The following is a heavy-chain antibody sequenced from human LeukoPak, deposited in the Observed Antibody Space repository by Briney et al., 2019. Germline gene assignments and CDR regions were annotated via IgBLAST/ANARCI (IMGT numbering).Heavy chain of an antibody. J-gene: IGHJ4*02. V-gene: IGHV1-8*01. Sequence: AVSLTFSCAAYTFTSCNFNLTRLPHGQGQGWMGWMNPNSGNTGYGKSFQGRITMTRDISIGTEYMELSNLTSEDTAIYYCTRGSSGRRDNWGQGTRVTASA. CDR2: MNPNSGNT. CDR3: TRGSSGRRDN. D-gene: IGHD6-19*01. CDR1: AYTFTSCN.